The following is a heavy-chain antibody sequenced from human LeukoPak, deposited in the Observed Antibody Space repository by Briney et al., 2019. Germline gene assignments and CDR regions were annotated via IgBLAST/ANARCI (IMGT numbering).Heavy chain of an antibody. J-gene: IGHJ3*01. Sequence: GGSLRLSCAASGFTFSTYGMHWVRQAPGKGLEWVAVISYDGSNKYYADSVKGRFTISRDNAKNTLYLQMNSLRAEDTAVYYCARDWRAMNAFDVWGQGTMVTVSS. D-gene: IGHD5-18*01. CDR2: ISYDGSNK. CDR3: ARDWRAMNAFDV. V-gene: IGHV3-30*03. CDR1: GFTFSTYG.